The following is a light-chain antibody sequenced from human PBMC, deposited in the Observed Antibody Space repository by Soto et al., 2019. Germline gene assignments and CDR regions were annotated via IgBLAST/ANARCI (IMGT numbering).Light chain of an antibody. CDR1: SSDVGGYKY. J-gene: IGLJ3*02. CDR3: SSYTTSSTHWV. Sequence: QSALTQPASVSGSPGQSITISCTGTSSDVGGYKYVSWYQQHPGKAPKLMIYEVSNRPSGVSNRFSGSKSGNTASLTISGLQAEDDADYYCSSYTTSSTHWVFGGGTKVTVL. CDR2: EVS. V-gene: IGLV2-14*01.